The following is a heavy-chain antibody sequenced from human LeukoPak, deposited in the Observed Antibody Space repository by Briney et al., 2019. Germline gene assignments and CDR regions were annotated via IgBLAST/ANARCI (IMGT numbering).Heavy chain of an antibody. CDR2: ISSDETNI. V-gene: IGHV3-74*03. Sequence: GGSLRLSCAASGFTFSQYWMHWVRQAPGKGLEWVSRISSDETNIKYADSVRGRFTVSRDNVKNTMHLQMTSLRVEDTAVYYCARESVRYYYDSSGYYLSGWGQGTLVTVSS. CDR1: GFTFSQYW. J-gene: IGHJ4*02. CDR3: ARESVRYYYDSSGYYLSG. D-gene: IGHD3-22*01.